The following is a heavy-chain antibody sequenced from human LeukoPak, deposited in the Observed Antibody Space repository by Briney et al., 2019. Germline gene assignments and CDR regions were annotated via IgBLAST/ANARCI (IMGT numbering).Heavy chain of an antibody. CDR2: TNPNSGGT. D-gene: IGHD2-2*01. Sequence: ASVKVSCKASGYTFTGYYMHWVRQAPGQGLEWMGWTNPNSGGTNYAQKFQGRVTMTRDTSISTAYMELSRLRSDDTAVYYCARAWGRYCSSTSCLDFDYWGQGTLVTVSS. J-gene: IGHJ4*02. CDR3: ARAWGRYCSSTSCLDFDY. V-gene: IGHV1-2*02. CDR1: GYTFTGYY.